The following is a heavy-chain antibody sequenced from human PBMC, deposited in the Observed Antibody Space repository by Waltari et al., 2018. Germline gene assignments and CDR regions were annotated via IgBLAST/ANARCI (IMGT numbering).Heavy chain of an antibody. D-gene: IGHD6-13*01. J-gene: IGHJ5*02. V-gene: IGHV3-9*03. CDR1: GFTVSSNY. CDR3: AKGSAAGPGGWFDP. Sequence: EVQLVETGGGLIQPGGSLRLSCAASGFTVSSNYMSWVRQAPGKGLEWVSGISWNSGSIGYADSVKGRFTISRDNAKNSLYLQMNSLRAEDMALYYCAKGSAAGPGGWFDPWGQGTLVTVSS. CDR2: ISWNSGSI.